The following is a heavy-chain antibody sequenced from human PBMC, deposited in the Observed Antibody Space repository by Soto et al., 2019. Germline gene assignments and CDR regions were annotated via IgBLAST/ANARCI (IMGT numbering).Heavy chain of an antibody. V-gene: IGHV3-74*01. CDR2: INGDGSGK. J-gene: IGHJ4*02. CDR3: ARGLFGSGTANDY. D-gene: IGHD3-10*01. Sequence: EVQLVESGGGLVQPGGSLRLSCAASGFTFSGSWMHWVRQAPGKGLVWVSRINGDGSGKSYADFVKGRFTISRDDAKNPLFLQMNGLRAEDTAVYYCARGLFGSGTANDYWGQGTMVTVSS. CDR1: GFTFSGSW.